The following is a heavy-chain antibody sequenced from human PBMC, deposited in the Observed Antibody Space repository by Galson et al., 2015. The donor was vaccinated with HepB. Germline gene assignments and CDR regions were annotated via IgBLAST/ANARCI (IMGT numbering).Heavy chain of an antibody. CDR2: ISSSSSTI. CDR3: TWGRQLVPYYYYGMDV. Sequence: SLRLSCAASGFTFSSYSMNWVRQAPGKGLEWVSYISSSSSTIYYADSVKGRFTISRDNAKNSLYLQMNSLRDEDTAVYYCTWGRQLVPYYYYGMDVWGQGTTVTVSS. J-gene: IGHJ6*02. D-gene: IGHD6-13*01. V-gene: IGHV3-48*02. CDR1: GFTFSSYS.